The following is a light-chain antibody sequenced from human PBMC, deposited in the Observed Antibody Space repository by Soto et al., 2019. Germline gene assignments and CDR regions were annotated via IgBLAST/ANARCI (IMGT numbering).Light chain of an antibody. V-gene: IGKV3-15*01. CDR3: QQYNNWPWT. CDR1: QSISSN. J-gene: IGKJ1*01. Sequence: ELVMTQSPATLSVSPGERATLSCRASQSISSNLAWYQQKPGQAPRLLIYGASTRATGIPVRFSGSGSGTEFTLTISSLQSEDFAVYYCQQYNNWPWTFGRGTKVEVK. CDR2: GAS.